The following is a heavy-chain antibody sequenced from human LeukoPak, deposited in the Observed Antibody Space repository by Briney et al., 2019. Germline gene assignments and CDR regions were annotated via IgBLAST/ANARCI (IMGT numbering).Heavy chain of an antibody. V-gene: IGHV4-38-2*02. CDR1: AYSISSGYY. CDR2: LSHSGST. Sequence: PSETLSLTCTVSAYSISSGYYWGWIRQPPGKGLEWIGSLSHSGSTYYNPSLKSRVTISVDTSKNQFPLRLRSVTAADTAVYYCARVRYFDWFPSPFDYRGQGTLVTVSS. CDR3: ARVRYFDWFPSPFDY. J-gene: IGHJ4*02. D-gene: IGHD3-9*01.